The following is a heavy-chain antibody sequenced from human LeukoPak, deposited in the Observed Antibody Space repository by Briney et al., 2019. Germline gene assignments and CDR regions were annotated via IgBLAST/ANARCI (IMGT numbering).Heavy chain of an antibody. Sequence: ESGGSLRLSCVASGFTFSSYSMNWVRQAPGKGREWVSSISSSSSYIYYADSVKGRFTISRDNAKNSLYLQMNSLRAEDTAVYYCATYQGGELAFDYWGQGTLVTVFS. CDR2: ISSSSSYI. J-gene: IGHJ4*02. CDR3: ATYQGGELAFDY. CDR1: GFTFSSYS. D-gene: IGHD1-26*01. V-gene: IGHV3-21*01.